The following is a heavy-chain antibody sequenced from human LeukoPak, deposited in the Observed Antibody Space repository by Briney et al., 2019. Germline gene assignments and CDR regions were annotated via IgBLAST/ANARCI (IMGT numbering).Heavy chain of an antibody. CDR1: GHTFTSYG. D-gene: IGHD2-2*01. CDR2: ISAYNGNT. Sequence: ASVKVSCKASGHTFTSYGISWVRQAPGQGLEWMGWISAYNGNTNYAQKLQGRVTMTTDTSTSTAYMELRSLRSDDTAVYYCARVRFCSSSSCQDDNWFDPWGQGTLVSVSS. J-gene: IGHJ5*02. CDR3: ARVRFCSSSSCQDDNWFDP. V-gene: IGHV1-18*01.